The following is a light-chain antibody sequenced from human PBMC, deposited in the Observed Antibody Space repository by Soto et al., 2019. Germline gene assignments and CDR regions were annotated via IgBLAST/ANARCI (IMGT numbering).Light chain of an antibody. CDR2: GAS. J-gene: IGKJ5*01. CDR3: QQYYSYPIT. Sequence: EIVLTQSPGTLSLSPGERATVSCRASQSVSSSYLAWYQQKPGQAPRLLIYGASTRATGIPARFSGSGSGTEFTLTISCLQSEDFATYYCQQYYSYPITFGQGTRLE. CDR1: QSVSSSY. V-gene: IGKV3-20*01.